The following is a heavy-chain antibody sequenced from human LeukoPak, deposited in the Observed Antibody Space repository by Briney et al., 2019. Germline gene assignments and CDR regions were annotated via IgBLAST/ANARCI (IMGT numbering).Heavy chain of an antibody. CDR3: VRTNTDAFDI. J-gene: IGHJ3*02. Sequence: GGSLRLSCAASGVIFSDQYMGWVRQAPGKGLEWVARSRNKASGYTTEYAASFKGRFNISRDDSENSMYLQVNSLKTEDTAVYYCVRTNTDAFDIWGQGTMITVSS. CDR2: SRNKASGYTT. CDR1: GVIFSDQY. D-gene: IGHD2/OR15-2a*01. V-gene: IGHV3-72*01.